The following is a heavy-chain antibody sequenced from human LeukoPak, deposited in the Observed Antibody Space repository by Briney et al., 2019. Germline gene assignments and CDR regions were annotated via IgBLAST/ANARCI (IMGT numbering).Heavy chain of an antibody. D-gene: IGHD5-18*01. CDR1: GYTFTSYY. CDR2: INPNSGGT. CDR3: ARVDGYANYYGMDV. Sequence: ASVKVSCKASGYTFTSYYMHWVRQAPGQGLEWMGWINPNSGGTNYAQKFQGRVTMTRDTSISTAYMELSRLRSDDTAVYYCARVDGYANYYGMDVWGQGTTVTVSS. V-gene: IGHV1-2*02. J-gene: IGHJ6*02.